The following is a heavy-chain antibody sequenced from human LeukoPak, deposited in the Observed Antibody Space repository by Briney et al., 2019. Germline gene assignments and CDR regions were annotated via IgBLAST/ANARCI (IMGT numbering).Heavy chain of an antibody. CDR3: ARGGIVVDSLLHAFDI. CDR1: GDSVSSNSAA. J-gene: IGHJ3*02. V-gene: IGHV6-1*01. CDR2: TYYRSKWYS. Sequence: SQTLSLTCAISGDSVSSNSAAWSWIRQSPSKGLKWLARTYYRSKWYSYYALSVKGRMTINPYTSKNQFSLQLNSVTPEDTAIYYCARGGIVVDSLLHAFDIWGQGTVVTVSS. D-gene: IGHD3-22*01.